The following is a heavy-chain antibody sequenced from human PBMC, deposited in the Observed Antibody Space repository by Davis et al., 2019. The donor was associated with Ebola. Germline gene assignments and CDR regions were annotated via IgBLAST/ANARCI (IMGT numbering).Heavy chain of an antibody. J-gene: IGHJ6*02. CDR2: INPSGGST. CDR3: AGRFYYDFWSVTTHYYGMDV. D-gene: IGHD3-3*01. CDR1: GYTFTSYY. Sequence: AASVKVSCKASGYTFTSYYMHWVRQAPGQGLEWMGIINPSGGSTSYAQKFQGRVTMTRDTSTSTVYMELSSLRSEDTAVYYCAGRFYYDFWSVTTHYYGMDVWGQGTTVTVSS. V-gene: IGHV1-46*01.